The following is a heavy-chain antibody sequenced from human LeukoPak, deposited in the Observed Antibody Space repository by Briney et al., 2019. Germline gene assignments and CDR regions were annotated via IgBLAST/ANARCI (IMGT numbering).Heavy chain of an antibody. D-gene: IGHD3-10*01. CDR1: GFTLSNYW. CDR2: IREDGGHI. J-gene: IGHJ4*02. CDR3: ARDEPGFGELLVH. V-gene: IGHV3-7*01. Sequence: GGFLRLSCAASGFTLSNYWMTWVRQAPGKGLEWVANIREDGGHISYGDSVKGRFTISRDNTKNSLYLQMNSLRVEDTAVYYCARDEPGFGELLVHWGEGSLVTVSS.